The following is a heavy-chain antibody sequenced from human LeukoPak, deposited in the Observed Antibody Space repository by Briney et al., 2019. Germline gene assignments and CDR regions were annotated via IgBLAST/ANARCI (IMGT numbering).Heavy chain of an antibody. J-gene: IGHJ4*02. D-gene: IGHD3-10*01. CDR1: GFTFSSYS. CDR2: ISSSSSYI. Sequence: NPGGSLRLSCAASGFTFSSYSMNWVRQAPGKGLEWVSSISSSSSYIYYADSVKGRFTISRDNAKNSLYLQMNSLRAEDTAVYYCARDPPQDGSGSYDYWGQGSLVTVSS. V-gene: IGHV3-21*04. CDR3: ARDPPQDGSGSYDY.